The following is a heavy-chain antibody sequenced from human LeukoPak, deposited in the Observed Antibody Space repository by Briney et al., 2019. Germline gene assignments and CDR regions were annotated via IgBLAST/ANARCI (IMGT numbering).Heavy chain of an antibody. V-gene: IGHV4-30-4*01. CDR2: IYYSGST. J-gene: IGHJ4*02. Sequence: PSQTLSLTCTVSGGSISSGDYYWSWIRQPPGKGLEWIGYIYYSGSTYYNPSLNSRVTISVDTSKNPFSPKLSSVTAAATAVYYCGRDSGSGRNFDYWGQGTLVTVSS. D-gene: IGHD3-10*01. CDR1: GGSISSGDYY. CDR3: GRDSGSGRNFDY.